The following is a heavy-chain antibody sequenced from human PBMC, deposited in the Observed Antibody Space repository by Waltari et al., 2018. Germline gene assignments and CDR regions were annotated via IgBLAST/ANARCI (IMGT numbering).Heavy chain of an antibody. J-gene: IGHJ5*02. CDR2: IYYSGDT. Sequence: QLHLQESGPGLVKPSETLSLTCPVSGGPLRRSSYYWGWIRQPPGKGLEWIGSIYYSGDTYYNPSLKSRGTISVDTSKNQFSLKLSSVTAADTAVYYCAPFDWPRRRFDPWGQGTLVTVSS. V-gene: IGHV4-39*07. CDR3: APFDWPRRRFDP. D-gene: IGHD3-9*01. CDR1: GGPLRRSSYY.